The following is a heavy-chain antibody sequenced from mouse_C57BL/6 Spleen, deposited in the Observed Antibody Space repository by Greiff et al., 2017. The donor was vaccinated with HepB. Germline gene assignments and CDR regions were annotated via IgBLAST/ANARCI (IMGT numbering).Heavy chain of an antibody. V-gene: IGHV3-8*01. Sequence: DVKLQESGPGLAKPSQTLSLTCSVTGYSITSDYWNWIRQFPGNKLEYMGYISYSGSTYYNPSLKSRISITRVTSKTQYYLQLNSVTTEDTATYYCARSDDYWYFDVWGTGTTGTVSA. CDR3: ARSDDYWYFDV. J-gene: IGHJ1*03. CDR1: GYSITSDY. CDR2: ISYSGST.